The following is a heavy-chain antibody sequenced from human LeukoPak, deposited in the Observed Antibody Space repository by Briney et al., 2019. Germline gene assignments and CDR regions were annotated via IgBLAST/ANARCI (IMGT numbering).Heavy chain of an antibody. V-gene: IGHV3-74*01. J-gene: IGHJ4*02. Sequence: GGSLRLSCAASGLAFSAYKMHWVRQAPRKGLVWVSRISTDGYTTDYADFVQGRFTASKDNTKNTWSLEMNSLRAEDTAVYYCVVGGSPGYWGQGTLVTVSS. CDR2: ISTDGYTT. CDR1: GLAFSAYK. D-gene: IGHD2-15*01. CDR3: VVGGSPGY.